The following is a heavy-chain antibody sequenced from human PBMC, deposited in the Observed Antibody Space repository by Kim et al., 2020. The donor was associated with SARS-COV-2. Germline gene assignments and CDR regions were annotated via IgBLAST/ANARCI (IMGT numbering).Heavy chain of an antibody. D-gene: IGHD2-15*01. J-gene: IGHJ3*02. CDR2: ISSSSSYT. CDR1: GFTFSDYY. Sequence: GGSLRLSCAASGFTFSDYYMSWIRQAPGKGLEWVSYISSSSSYTNYADSVKGRFTISRDNAKNSLYLQMNSLRAEDTAVYYCARDRDIVVVVAATPDAFDIWGQGTMVTVSS. CDR3: ARDRDIVVVVAATPDAFDI. V-gene: IGHV3-11*06.